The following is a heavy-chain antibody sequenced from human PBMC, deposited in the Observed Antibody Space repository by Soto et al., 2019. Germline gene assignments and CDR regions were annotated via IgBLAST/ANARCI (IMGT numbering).Heavy chain of an antibody. CDR3: SRDGYNY. Sequence: EVQLVESGGGLVQPGESLRLSCVASGFTFSNAWMNWVRQAPGKGLEWVGHIKTKTDGGTTDYSAPVKGRFIISRDDSKNTLFLQMNSLRPEDTAVYYCSRDGYNYWGQGSLVTVSS. V-gene: IGHV3-15*07. J-gene: IGHJ4*02. CDR1: GFTFSNAW. CDR2: IKTKTDGGTT. D-gene: IGHD5-12*01.